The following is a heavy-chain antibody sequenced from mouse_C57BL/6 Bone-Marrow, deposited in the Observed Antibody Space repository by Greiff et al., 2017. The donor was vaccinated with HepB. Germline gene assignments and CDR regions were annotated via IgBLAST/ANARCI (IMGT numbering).Heavy chain of an antibody. J-gene: IGHJ1*03. CDR3: ARAYGPYWYFDV. Sequence: VQLQQPGAELVMPGASVKLSCKASGYTFTSYWMHWVKQRPGQGLEWIGEIDPSDSYTNYNQKFKGKSTLTVDKSSSTAYMQLSSLTSEDSAVYYGARAYGPYWYFDVWGTGTTVTVSS. V-gene: IGHV1-69*01. CDR1: GYTFTSYW. CDR2: IDPSDSYT. D-gene: IGHD1-2*01.